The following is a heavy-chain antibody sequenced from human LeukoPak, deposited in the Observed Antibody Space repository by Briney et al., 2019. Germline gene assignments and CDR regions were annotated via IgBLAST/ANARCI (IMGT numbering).Heavy chain of an antibody. Sequence: ASVTVSCKASEYTFIGYYMHWVRQAPGQGLEWMGWINPNSGGTHYTPKFQGRVTMTRDTSISTAYMELSRLRSDDTAVYYCARGPYVPFPNWYFDLWGRGTLVT. CDR3: ARGPYVPFPNWYFDL. CDR2: INPNSGGT. D-gene: IGHD3-10*02. CDR1: EYTFIGYY. V-gene: IGHV1-2*02. J-gene: IGHJ2*01.